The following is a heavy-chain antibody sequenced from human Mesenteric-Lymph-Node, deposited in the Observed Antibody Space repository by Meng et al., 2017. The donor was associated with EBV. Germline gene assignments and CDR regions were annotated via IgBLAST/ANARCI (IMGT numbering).Heavy chain of an antibody. D-gene: IGHD4-23*01. CDR2: IYHSGST. CDR3: GTMAARWGAENPNDY. Sequence: VCLQESGPGVVKPSGPLSLTCAVSSGSISSSHWWSWVRQPPGKGLEWIGDIYHSGSTNYSPSLKSRVTMSMDTSNNQFSLRLTSVTAADTAVYYCGTMAARWGAENPNDYWGQGILVTVSS. J-gene: IGHJ4*02. V-gene: IGHV4-4*02. CDR1: SGSISSSHW.